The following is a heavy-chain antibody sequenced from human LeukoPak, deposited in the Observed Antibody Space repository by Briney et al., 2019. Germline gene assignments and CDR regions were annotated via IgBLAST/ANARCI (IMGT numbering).Heavy chain of an antibody. CDR1: GGSLSDFY. CDR2: VSQGEGT. D-gene: IGHD1-14*01. J-gene: IGHJ4*02. Sequence: SETLSLTCAVYGGSLSDFYWSWIRQPPGKGLEWIREVSQGEGTKYNPSLKSRVTISEDTSKNQISLNLKSVTAADTAVYYCATGEDRAKAHSWGQGTLVTVSS. V-gene: IGHV4-34*01. CDR3: ATGEDRAKAHS.